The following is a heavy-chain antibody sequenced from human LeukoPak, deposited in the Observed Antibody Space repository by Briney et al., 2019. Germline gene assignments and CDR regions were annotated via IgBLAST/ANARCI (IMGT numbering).Heavy chain of an antibody. J-gene: IGHJ4*02. V-gene: IGHV4-59*01. D-gene: IGHD5-18*01. CDR2: IYYNGAT. Sequence: SETLSLTCTVSGGXLSSYSWSWIRQPPGKGLEWIGHIYYNGATNYKSSLKSRVTISVDTSKNLFSLKLSSVTAADTAVYYCARLYTYGPDYYFDYWGQGTLVTVSS. CDR3: ARLYTYGPDYYFDY. CDR1: GGXLSSYS.